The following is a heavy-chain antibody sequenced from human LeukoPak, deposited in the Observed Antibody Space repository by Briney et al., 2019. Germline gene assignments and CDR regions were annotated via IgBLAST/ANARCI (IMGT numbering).Heavy chain of an antibody. Sequence: SVKVSCKASGGTFSSYAISWVRQAPGQGLEWMGGIIPIFGTANYAQKFQGRVTITADESTSTAYMELSSLRSEDTAVYYCARGQNRDGYNEMDAFDIWGQGTMVTVSS. V-gene: IGHV1-69*13. CDR2: IIPIFGTA. J-gene: IGHJ3*02. D-gene: IGHD5-24*01. CDR1: GGTFSSYA. CDR3: ARGQNRDGYNEMDAFDI.